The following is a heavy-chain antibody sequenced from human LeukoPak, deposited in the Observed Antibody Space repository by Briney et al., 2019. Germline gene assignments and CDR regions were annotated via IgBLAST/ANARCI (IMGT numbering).Heavy chain of an antibody. J-gene: IGHJ4*02. D-gene: IGHD3/OR15-3a*01. CDR3: AGGGRTRWDY. CDR1: GFSFSGYW. Sequence: GGSLRLSCAASGFSFSGYWMSWVRQAPGKGLEWVANIKPDGSEKYYVDSVKGRFTISRDNAKNSLYLQTNSLRAEDTAVYYCAGGGRTRWDYWGQGTLVTVSS. CDR2: IKPDGSEK. V-gene: IGHV3-7*01.